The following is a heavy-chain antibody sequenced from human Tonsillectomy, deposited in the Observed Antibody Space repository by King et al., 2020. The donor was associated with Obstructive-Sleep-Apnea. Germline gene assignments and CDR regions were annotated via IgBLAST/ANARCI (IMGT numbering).Heavy chain of an antibody. J-gene: IGHJ4*02. CDR3: ARGGYFDY. CDR2: IYYSGST. CDR1: GGSITYYY. V-gene: IGHV4-59*01. Sequence: QLQESGPGLVKPSETLSLTCTVSGGSITYYYWSWIRQPPGKGLEWIGYIYYSGSTNYNPPLKSRVTISVDTSKNQFSLKLTSVTAADTAVYYCARGGYFDYWGQGTLVTVSS.